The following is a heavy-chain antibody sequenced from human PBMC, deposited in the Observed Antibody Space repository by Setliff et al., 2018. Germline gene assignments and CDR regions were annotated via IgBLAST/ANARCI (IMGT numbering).Heavy chain of an antibody. CDR1: GGSISSYY. J-gene: IGHJ4*02. CDR3: ARGVAAAGPFDY. CDR2: IYHSGST. V-gene: IGHV4-38-2*02. D-gene: IGHD6-13*01. Sequence: ASETLSLTCTVSGGSISSYYWSWIRQPPGKGLEWIGSIYHSGSTYYNPSLKSRVTISVDTSKNQFSLKLSSVTAADTAVYYCARGVAAAGPFDYWGQETLVTVSS.